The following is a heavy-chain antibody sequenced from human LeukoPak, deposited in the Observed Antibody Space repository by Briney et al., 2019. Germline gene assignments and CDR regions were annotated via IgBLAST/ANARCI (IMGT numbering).Heavy chain of an antibody. J-gene: IGHJ4*02. V-gene: IGHV3-23*01. CDR2: ISGSGGST. CDR1: GFTFSSYA. CDR3: AKDQLTFCGGDCYGFDY. Sequence: GGSLRLSCAASGFTFSSYAMSWVRQAPGKGLEWVSAISGSGGSTYYADSVKGRFTISRDNSKNTLYLQMNSLRAEDTAVYYCAKDQLTFCGGDCYGFDYWGQGTLVTVSS. D-gene: IGHD2-21*02.